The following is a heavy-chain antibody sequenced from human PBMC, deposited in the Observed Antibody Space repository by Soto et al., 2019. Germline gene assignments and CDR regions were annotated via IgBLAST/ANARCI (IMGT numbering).Heavy chain of an antibody. J-gene: IGHJ5*02. CDR1: GFTFSSYG. V-gene: IGHV3-33*01. CDR2: IWDDGSNK. CDR3: ARDRLLPEGWFDP. D-gene: IGHD2-21*01. Sequence: QVQLVESGGGVVQPGRSLRLSWAASGFTFSSYGMHWVRQAPGKGLEWVAVIWDDGSNKYYADSVKGRFTISRDNSKNTRYLQMNSLRAEDTAVYYCARDRLLPEGWFDPWGQGTLVTVSS.